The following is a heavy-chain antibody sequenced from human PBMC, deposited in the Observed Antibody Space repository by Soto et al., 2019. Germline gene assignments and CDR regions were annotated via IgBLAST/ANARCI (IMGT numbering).Heavy chain of an antibody. CDR1: GGSFSGYD. V-gene: IGHV4-34*01. J-gene: IGHJ4*02. CDR3: AVVFLGYCSGGSCYGFFDY. Sequence: SETLSLTCAVYGGSFSGYDWSWIRPPPGKGLEWIGEINHSGSTNYNPSLKSRVTISVDTSKNQFSLKLSSVTAADTAVYYCAVVFLGYCSGGSCYGFFDYWGQGTLVTVSS. CDR2: INHSGST. D-gene: IGHD2-15*01.